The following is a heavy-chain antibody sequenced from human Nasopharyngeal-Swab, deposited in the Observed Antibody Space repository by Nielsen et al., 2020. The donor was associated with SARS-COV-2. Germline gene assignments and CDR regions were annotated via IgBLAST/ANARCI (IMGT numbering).Heavy chain of an antibody. CDR1: GGSISSYY. Sequence: SETLSLTCTVSGGSISSYYWSWIRQPPGKGLEWIGYIYYSGSTNYNPSLKSRVTISVDTSKNQFSLKLSSVTAADTAVYYCAREEGEGSGYYYGMDVWGQGTTVTVSS. CDR2: IYYSGST. V-gene: IGHV4-59*01. D-gene: IGHD3-10*01. CDR3: AREEGEGSGYYYGMDV. J-gene: IGHJ6*02.